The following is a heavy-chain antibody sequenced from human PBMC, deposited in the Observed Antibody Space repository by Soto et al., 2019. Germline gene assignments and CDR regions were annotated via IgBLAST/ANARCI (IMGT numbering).Heavy chain of an antibody. Sequence: PGESLKISCKGSGYSFTSYWISWVRQMPGKGLEWMGRIDPSDSYTNYSPSFQGHVTISADKSISTAYLQWSSLKASDTAMYYCARRGLNGFSYYYYGMDVWGQGTTVTVSS. CDR3: ARRGLNGFSYYYYGMDV. V-gene: IGHV5-10-1*01. CDR2: IDPSDSYT. D-gene: IGHD2-8*01. J-gene: IGHJ6*02. CDR1: GYSFTSYW.